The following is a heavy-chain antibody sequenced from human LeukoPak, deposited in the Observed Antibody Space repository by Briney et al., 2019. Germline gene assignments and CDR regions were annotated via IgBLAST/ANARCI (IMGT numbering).Heavy chain of an antibody. Sequence: GGSLRLSCAASGFTFSDYYMSWIRQAPGKGLEWVPYISSSGSTIYYADSVKGRFTISRDNAKNSLYLQMNSLRAEDTAVYYCARDSPSGWDAFDIWGQGTMVTVSS. J-gene: IGHJ3*02. D-gene: IGHD6-19*01. V-gene: IGHV3-11*04. CDR1: GFTFSDYY. CDR2: ISSSGSTI. CDR3: ARDSPSGWDAFDI.